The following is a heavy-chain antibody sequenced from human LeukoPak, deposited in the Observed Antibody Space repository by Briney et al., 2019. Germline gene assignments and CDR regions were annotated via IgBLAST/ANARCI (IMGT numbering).Heavy chain of an antibody. CDR3: ARGRRDGYNFRLLFRSYYFDY. CDR2: ISSSSSYI. CDR1: GFTFRSYG. Sequence: GGSLRLSCVASGFTFRSYGIHWVRQAPGKGLEWVSSISSSSSYIYYADSVKGRFTISRDNAKNSLYLQMNSLRAEDTAVYYCARGRRDGYNFRLLFRSYYFDYWGQGTLVTVSS. D-gene: IGHD5-24*01. V-gene: IGHV3-21*01. J-gene: IGHJ4*02.